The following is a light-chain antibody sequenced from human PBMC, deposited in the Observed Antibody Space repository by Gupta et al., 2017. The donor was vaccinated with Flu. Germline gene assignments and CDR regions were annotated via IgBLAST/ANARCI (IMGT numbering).Light chain of an antibody. CDR2: GAS. CDR1: RSVDRTY. J-gene: IGKJ1*01. CDR3: QQEGNSPWT. Sequence: IVLTQSPGSLSVSPVERATLSCRASRSVDRTYLAWYQHKQGQAPRLLIYGASKRANGLPDRFSDSGSGTEFTLIISRLEPEDFAVYYCQQEGNSPWTFGQGTKVE. V-gene: IGKV3-20*01.